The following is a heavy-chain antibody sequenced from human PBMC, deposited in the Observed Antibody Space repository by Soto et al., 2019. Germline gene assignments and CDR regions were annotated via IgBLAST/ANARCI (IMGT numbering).Heavy chain of an antibody. D-gene: IGHD6-13*01. CDR2: ICSSSSTI. Sequence: GGSLRLSCAASGFTFSSYNMNWVRQAPGKGLEWVSYICSSSSTIYYADSVEGRFTISRDNAKNSLYLQMNSLRAEDTAVYYCARHPERIAQIGWFDPWGQGTLVTVSS. CDR1: GFTFSSYN. J-gene: IGHJ5*02. V-gene: IGHV3-48*01. CDR3: ARHPERIAQIGWFDP.